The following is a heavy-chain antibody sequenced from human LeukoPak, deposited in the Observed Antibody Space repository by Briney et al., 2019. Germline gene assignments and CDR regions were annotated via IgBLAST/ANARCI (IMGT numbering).Heavy chain of an antibody. CDR3: ARDAERSRSSGFFY. Sequence: GASVKVSCKASGYTFTSYGISWVRQAPGQGLEWMGWISAYNGNTNYAQKLQGRVTMTTDTSTSTAYMELRSLRSDDTAVYYCARDAERSRSSGFFYWGQGTLVTVSS. CDR1: GYTFTSYG. CDR2: ISAYNGNT. J-gene: IGHJ4*02. V-gene: IGHV1-18*01. D-gene: IGHD3-22*01.